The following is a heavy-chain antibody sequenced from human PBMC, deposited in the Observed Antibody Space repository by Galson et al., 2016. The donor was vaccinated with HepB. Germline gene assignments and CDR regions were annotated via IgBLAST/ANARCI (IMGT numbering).Heavy chain of an antibody. Sequence: SVKVSCKASGYTFTDYGITWVRQAPGQGLEWMGWASTYYDNTNYDVKLQDKVTMSKDTLTSKAYLELMSLRFDDQDVYFCARSVSSSVYFFGFDVWGQGATVTVSS. J-gene: IGHJ6*02. D-gene: IGHD6-13*01. V-gene: IGHV1-18*01. CDR1: GYTFTDYG. CDR2: ASTYYDNT. CDR3: ARSVSSSVYFFGFDV.